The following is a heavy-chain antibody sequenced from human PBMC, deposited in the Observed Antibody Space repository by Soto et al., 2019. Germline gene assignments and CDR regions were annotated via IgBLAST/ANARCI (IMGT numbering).Heavy chain of an antibody. D-gene: IGHD4-17*01. Sequence: SETLSLTCTVSGGSISSSSYYWGWIRQPPGKGLEWIGSIYYSGSTYYNPSLKSRVTISVDTSKNQFSLKLSSVTAADTAVYYCASGDYGDYVDYWGQGTLVTVSS. CDR2: IYYSGST. CDR1: GGSISSSSYY. J-gene: IGHJ4*02. V-gene: IGHV4-39*01. CDR3: ASGDYGDYVDY.